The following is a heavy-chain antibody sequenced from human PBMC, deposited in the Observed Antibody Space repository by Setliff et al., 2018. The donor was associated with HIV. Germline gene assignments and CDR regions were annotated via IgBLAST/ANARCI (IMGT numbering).Heavy chain of an antibody. V-gene: IGHV4-59*01. D-gene: IGHD1-1*01. Sequence: SETLSLTCTVSSDSIRFYYWTWIRQPPGKGLEWIGNVYYTGSTNYNPSLKSRLTISLDTSKNQFSLKLSSVTAADTAVYYCARWGETTGIKAFDLWGQGTMVTVSS. CDR2: VYYTGST. J-gene: IGHJ3*01. CDR1: SDSIRFYY. CDR3: ARWGETTGIKAFDL.